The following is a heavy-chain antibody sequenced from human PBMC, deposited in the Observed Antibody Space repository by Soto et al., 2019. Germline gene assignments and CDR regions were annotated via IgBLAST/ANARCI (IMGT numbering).Heavy chain of an antibody. Sequence: SETLSLTCTVSGGSISSGDDYWSWIRQPPGKGLEWIGYIYYSGSTYYNPSLKSRVTISVDTSKNQFSLKLSSVTAADTAVYYCARGKLPYYFDYWGQGTLVTVSS. D-gene: IGHD1-7*01. CDR1: GGSISSGDDY. CDR2: IYYSGST. V-gene: IGHV4-30-4*01. CDR3: ARGKLPYYFDY. J-gene: IGHJ4*02.